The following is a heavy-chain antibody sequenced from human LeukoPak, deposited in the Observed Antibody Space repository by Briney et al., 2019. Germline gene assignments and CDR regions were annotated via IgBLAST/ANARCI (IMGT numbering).Heavy chain of an antibody. CDR1: GGFFSGYY. D-gene: IGHD3-9*01. J-gene: IGHJ4*02. V-gene: IGHV4-34*01. CDR3: ARGMARYYDILTGYSH. CDR2: INHSGST. Sequence: PSETLSLTCAVYGGFFSGYYWSWIRQPPGKGLERIGEINHSGSTNHNPSLKSRVTISVDTSKNQFSLKLSSVTAADTAVYYCARGMARYYDILTGYSHWGQGTLVTVSS.